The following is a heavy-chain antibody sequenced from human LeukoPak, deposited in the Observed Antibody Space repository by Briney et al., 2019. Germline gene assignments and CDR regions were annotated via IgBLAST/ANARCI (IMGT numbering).Heavy chain of an antibody. D-gene: IGHD6-13*01. V-gene: IGHV1-2*02. CDR1: GYTFTDYF. J-gene: IGHJ4*02. CDR2: INPNSGGT. CDR3: AREGVSSWYDY. Sequence: ASVKVSCKASGYTFTDYFMHWVRQAPGQGFEWMGWINPNSGGTNYAQKFQGRVTMTRDTSINTAYMELSRLRSDDTAVYYCAREGVSSWYDYWGQGIVVTVSP.